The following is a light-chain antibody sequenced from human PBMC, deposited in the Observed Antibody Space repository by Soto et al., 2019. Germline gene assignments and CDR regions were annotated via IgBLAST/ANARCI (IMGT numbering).Light chain of an antibody. V-gene: IGKV1-39*01. CDR3: QQTYSFPRT. Sequence: DIQMTQSPSSLSASGGDRVIITCRASQSISTFLNWYQQKPGKAPNLLIYAASTLQTGVPSRFSGSGSGTDFTLTISSLQPEDFATYYCQQTYSFPRTFGQGTKVDIK. J-gene: IGKJ1*01. CDR2: AAS. CDR1: QSISTF.